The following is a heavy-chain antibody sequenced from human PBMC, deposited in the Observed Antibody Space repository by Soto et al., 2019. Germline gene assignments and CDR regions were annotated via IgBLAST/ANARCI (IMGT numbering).Heavy chain of an antibody. CDR1: GFSISSYY. Sequence: AXETLSLTCTVSGFSISSYYWSWIRQSPGKRLEWIAYIYYSGSTNYNPSLKSRATISVDTSKSQVSLTLTSMTAADAALYYCARSPNYYYYGFDVWVQGTAVTVSS. CDR3: ARSPNYYYYGFDV. CDR2: IYYSGST. J-gene: IGHJ6*02. V-gene: IGHV4-59*01. D-gene: IGHD3-10*01.